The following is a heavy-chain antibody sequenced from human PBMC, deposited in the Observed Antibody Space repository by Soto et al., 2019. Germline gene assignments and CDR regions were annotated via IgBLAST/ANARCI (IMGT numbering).Heavy chain of an antibody. CDR1: GFTVSSNY. Sequence: GSLRLSCAASGFTVSSNYMSWVRQAPGKGLEWVSVIYSGGSTYYADSVKGRFTISRDNSKNTLYLQMNSLRAEDTAVYYCARDESYYDSLDAFDIWGQGTMVTVSS. D-gene: IGHD3-22*01. J-gene: IGHJ3*02. CDR2: IYSGGST. CDR3: ARDESYYDSLDAFDI. V-gene: IGHV3-66*01.